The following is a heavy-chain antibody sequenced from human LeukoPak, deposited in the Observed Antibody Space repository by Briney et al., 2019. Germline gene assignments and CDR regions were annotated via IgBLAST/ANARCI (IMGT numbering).Heavy chain of an antibody. D-gene: IGHD3-3*01. CDR1: GFTFSSYE. CDR2: INWNGGST. V-gene: IGHV3-20*04. J-gene: IGHJ4*02. CDR3: ARSGYDFWSGYQDFDY. Sequence: GGSLRLSCAASGFTFSSYEMNWVRQAPGKGLEWVSGINWNGGSTGYADSVKGRFTISRDNAKNSLYLQMNSLRAEDTALYYCARSGYDFWSGYQDFDYWGQGTLVTVSS.